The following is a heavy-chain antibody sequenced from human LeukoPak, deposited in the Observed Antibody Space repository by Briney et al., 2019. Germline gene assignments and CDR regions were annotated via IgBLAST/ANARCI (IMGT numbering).Heavy chain of an antibody. J-gene: IGHJ6*03. V-gene: IGHV3-15*01. CDR3: TTKEESYYDYVWGSYRYTVDYYYYMDV. CDR1: GFTFSNAW. D-gene: IGHD3-16*02. Sequence: TGGSLRLSCAASGFTFSNAWMSWVRQAPGKGLEWVGRIKSKTDGGTTDYAAPVKGRFTISRDDSENTLYLQMNSLKTEDTAVYYCTTKEESYYDYVWGSYRYTVDYYYYMDVWGKGTTVTVSS. CDR2: IKSKTDGGTT.